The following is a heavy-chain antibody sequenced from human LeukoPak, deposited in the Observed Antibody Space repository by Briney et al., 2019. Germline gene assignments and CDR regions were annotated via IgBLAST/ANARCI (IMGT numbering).Heavy chain of an antibody. CDR2: IFPVFGTP. J-gene: IGHJ3*02. V-gene: IGHV1-69*13. CDR3: ARGPHTSSWYKHAFDI. D-gene: IGHD6-13*01. Sequence: GASVTVSCTASGGTFNNFAICWVRQAPGQGLEWMGGIFPVFGTPTYAQKFQGRVTITADESTRTAHMELSSLRSDDTAVYYCARGPHTSSWYKHAFDIWAQGTMVTVSS. CDR1: GGTFNNFA.